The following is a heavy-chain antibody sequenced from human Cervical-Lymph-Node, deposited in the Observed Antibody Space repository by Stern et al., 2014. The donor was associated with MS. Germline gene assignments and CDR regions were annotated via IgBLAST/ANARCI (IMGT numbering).Heavy chain of an antibody. CDR2: INGGPGTT. D-gene: IGHD4-11*01. CDR3: ARQPDYSDFLDF. V-gene: IGHV1-3*01. CDR1: GYNFIDHA. J-gene: IGHJ4*02. Sequence: QVQLVQSGAEVKKPGASMTISCKTSGYNFIDHAIHWVRQAPGQRLEWMGWINGGPGTTKYSQKVQGRVSFTSDKAASAAYMDLSSLSPDDTAVYYCARQPDYSDFLDFWGQGTLVTVSS.